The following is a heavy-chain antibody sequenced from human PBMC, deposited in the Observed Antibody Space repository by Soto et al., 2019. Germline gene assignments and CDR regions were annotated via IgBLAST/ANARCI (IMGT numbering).Heavy chain of an antibody. Sequence: VASVKVSCKASGYTFTSYYMHWVRQAPGQGLEWMGIINPSGGSTSYAQKFQGRVTMTRDTSTSTVYMELSSLRSEDTAVYYCAREGSTYYDFWSGPPDGMDAWGQGTTVTVSS. CDR3: AREGSTYYDFWSGPPDGMDA. D-gene: IGHD3-3*01. CDR1: GYTFTSYY. CDR2: INPSGGST. V-gene: IGHV1-46*01. J-gene: IGHJ6*02.